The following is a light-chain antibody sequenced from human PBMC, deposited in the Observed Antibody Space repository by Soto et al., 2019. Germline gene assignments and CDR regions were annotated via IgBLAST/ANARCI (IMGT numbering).Light chain of an antibody. Sequence: LTQPPSASGSPGQSVAISCTGTSSDVGGYNYVSWYQQHPGKAPKLMIYEVNKRPSGVPDRFSGSKSGNTASLTVSGLQAEDEADYYCSSYAGSSNVLGTGTKVTVL. V-gene: IGLV2-8*01. CDR3: SSYAGSSNV. CDR2: EVN. CDR1: SSDVGGYNY. J-gene: IGLJ1*01.